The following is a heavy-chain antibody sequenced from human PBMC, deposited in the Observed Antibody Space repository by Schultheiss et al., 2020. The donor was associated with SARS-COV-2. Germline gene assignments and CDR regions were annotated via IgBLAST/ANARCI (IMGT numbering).Heavy chain of an antibody. Sequence: GGSLRLSCSASGFSFNTYAISWVRQAPGKGLEWVAAISSGGGSTYYADSVKGRFTISRDNSKNTLYLQMNSLRAEDTAVYFCARDQSLYSSSPIDYYGLDVWGQGTTVTVSS. J-gene: IGHJ6*02. CDR2: ISSGGGST. V-gene: IGHV3-23*01. CDR1: GFSFNTYA. D-gene: IGHD6-6*01. CDR3: ARDQSLYSSSPIDYYGLDV.